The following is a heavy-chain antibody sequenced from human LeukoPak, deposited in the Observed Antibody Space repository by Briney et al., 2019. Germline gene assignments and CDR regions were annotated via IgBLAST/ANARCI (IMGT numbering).Heavy chain of an antibody. J-gene: IGHJ3*02. V-gene: IGHV1-69*05. Sequence: SVKVSCKASGGTFSRYAISWVRQAPGQGLEWMGGIIPIFGTANYAQKFQGRVTITTDESTSTAYMELSSLRSEDTAVYYCARGRITMIVPGAFDIWGQGTMVTVSS. CDR1: GGTFSRYA. CDR2: IIPIFGTA. D-gene: IGHD3-22*01. CDR3: ARGRITMIVPGAFDI.